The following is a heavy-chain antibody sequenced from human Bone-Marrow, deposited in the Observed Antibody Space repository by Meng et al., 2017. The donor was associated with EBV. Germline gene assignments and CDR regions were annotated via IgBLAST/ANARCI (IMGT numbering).Heavy chain of an antibody. D-gene: IGHD3-10*01. CDR1: GGTFRSDA. Sequence: QVQVVQSGAEGKMPGSSVKVSCKTSGGTFRSDAVSWVRQAPGQGLEWMGGLIPMSDAPHYAQKFQDRVRITADESTSTHYMDLSGLRSEDTAVYYCASESGRGFTPDYWGQGTLVTVSS. CDR2: LIPMSDAP. J-gene: IGHJ4*02. CDR3: ASESGRGFTPDY. V-gene: IGHV1-69*01.